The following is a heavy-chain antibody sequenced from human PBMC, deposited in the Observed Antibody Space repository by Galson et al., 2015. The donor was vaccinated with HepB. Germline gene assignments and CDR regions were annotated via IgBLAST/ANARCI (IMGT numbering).Heavy chain of an antibody. V-gene: IGHV7-4-1*02. D-gene: IGHD3-10*01. CDR1: GYTFNDYA. CDR2: INTNTGNP. J-gene: IGHJ4*02. CDR3: ARDGRYYGSGSDN. Sequence: SVKVSCKASGYTFNDYAMNWVRQAPGQGLEWMGWINTNTGNPTYAQGFTGRFVFSLDSSVSTVYLEISSLKAEDTGVYYCARDGRYYGSGSDNWGQGTLVTVSS.